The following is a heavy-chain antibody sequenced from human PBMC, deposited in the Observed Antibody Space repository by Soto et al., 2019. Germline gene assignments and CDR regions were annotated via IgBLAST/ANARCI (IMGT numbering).Heavy chain of an antibody. J-gene: IGHJ4*02. CDR2: ISWNSGSI. V-gene: IGHV3-9*01. CDR1: GFTFDDYA. D-gene: IGHD6-6*01. CDR3: AKAAEGSSSSIDFDY. Sequence: GGSLRLSCAASGFTFDDYAMHWVRQAPGKGLEWVSGISWNSGSIGYADSVKGRFTISRDNAKNSLYLQMNSLRAEDTALYYCAKAAEGSSSSIDFDYWGQGTLVTVSS.